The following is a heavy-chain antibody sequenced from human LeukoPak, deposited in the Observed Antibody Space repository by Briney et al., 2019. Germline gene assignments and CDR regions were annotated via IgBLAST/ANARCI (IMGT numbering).Heavy chain of an antibody. D-gene: IGHD4-23*01. Sequence: GGSLRLSCAASGFTFSSYSMNWVRQAPGKGLGWASSISSSSSYIYYADSVKGRFTISRDNAKNSLYLQMNSLRAEDTAVYYCAREKGYGDNSGYFDYWGQGTLVTVSS. CDR2: ISSSSSYI. CDR1: GFTFSSYS. CDR3: AREKGYGDNSGYFDY. V-gene: IGHV3-21*01. J-gene: IGHJ4*02.